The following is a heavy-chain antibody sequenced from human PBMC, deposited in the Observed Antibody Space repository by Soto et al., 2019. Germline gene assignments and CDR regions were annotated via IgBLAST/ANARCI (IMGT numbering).Heavy chain of an antibody. D-gene: IGHD2-2*01. J-gene: IGHJ6*03. CDR1: GFTFENYA. Sequence: EVQLVESGGGLVQPGRSLRLSCAASGFTFENYAMHWVRQGPGKGLEWVSGISWNSGYIGYADSVKGRFTISRDNAKNSLYLQMNSLRAEDTALYYCAKDGNTVVGPVALVAGHYYMDVWGKGTTVTVSS. CDR2: ISWNSGYI. V-gene: IGHV3-9*01. CDR3: AKDGNTVVGPVALVAGHYYMDV.